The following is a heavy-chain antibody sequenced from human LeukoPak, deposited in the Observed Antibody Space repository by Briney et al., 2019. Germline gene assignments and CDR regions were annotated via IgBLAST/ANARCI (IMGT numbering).Heavy chain of an antibody. J-gene: IGHJ4*02. D-gene: IGHD5-24*01. V-gene: IGHV4-59*01. Sequence: PSETLSLTCTVSGGSISSYYWSWIRQPPGKGLEWIGYIYYSGSTNYNPSLKSRVTISVDTSKNQFPLKLSSVTAADTAVYYCARLSGDGYNTQDYFDYWGQGTLVTVSS. CDR1: GGSISSYY. CDR3: ARLSGDGYNTQDYFDY. CDR2: IYYSGST.